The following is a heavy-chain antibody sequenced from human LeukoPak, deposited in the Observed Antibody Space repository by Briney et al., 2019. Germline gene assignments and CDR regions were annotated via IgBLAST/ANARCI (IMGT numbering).Heavy chain of an antibody. CDR1: GFPPSTYG. CDR2: ISSSISYI. J-gene: IGHJ4*02. Sequence: PGGSLSLSRAASGFPPSTYGMNWVPSAPGPGLKWVSYISSSISYIFYADSVKGRFTISRDNAKNSLYLQMNSLRAEDTAVYYCAKVLEQLVPDYWVQGTLVTVSS. D-gene: IGHD6-6*01. CDR3: AKVLEQLVPDY. V-gene: IGHV3-21*01.